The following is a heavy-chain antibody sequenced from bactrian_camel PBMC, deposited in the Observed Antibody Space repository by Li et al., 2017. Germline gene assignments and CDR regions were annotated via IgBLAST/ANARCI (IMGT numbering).Heavy chain of an antibody. CDR2: IYRAGKR. CDR3: AAAEFRADCGREDEYRS. J-gene: IGHJ4*01. CDR1: GDTTMTKC. Sequence: HVQLVESGGGSVKAGGSLRLSCSISGDTTMTKCMGWFRQAPGKEREWVAVIYRAGKREYVRDSVKGRFTISQDDDKTTVWLQMNSLRSEDTAMYYCAAAEFRADCGREDEYRSWGQGTQVTVS. V-gene: IGHV3S53*01. D-gene: IGHD5*01.